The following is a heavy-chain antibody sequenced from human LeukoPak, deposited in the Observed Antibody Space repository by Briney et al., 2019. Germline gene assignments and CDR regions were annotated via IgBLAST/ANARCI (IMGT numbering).Heavy chain of an antibody. D-gene: IGHD3-10*01. CDR2: IKQDGSEK. CDR3: AKVMKGSERLTMVRGVIIKTAGLYYMDV. J-gene: IGHJ6*03. Sequence: GGSLRLSCAASGFTFSSYWMSWVRQAPGKGLEWVANIKQDGSEKYYVDSVEGRFTISRDNAKNSLYLQMNSLRAEDTAVYYCAKVMKGSERLTMVRGVIIKTAGLYYMDVWGKGTTVTVSS. CDR1: GFTFSSYW. V-gene: IGHV3-7*01.